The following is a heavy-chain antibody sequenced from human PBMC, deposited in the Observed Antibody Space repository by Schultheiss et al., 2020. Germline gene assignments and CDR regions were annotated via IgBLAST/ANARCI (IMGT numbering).Heavy chain of an antibody. Sequence: SGPTLVKPTQTLTLPCTFSGFSLSTSGVGVGWIRQPPGKALEWLALIYWIDDKRYSPSLKSRLTITKDTSRNQVVLTMTNMDPVDTATYHCAHANFYDKGRGFDYWGQGTQVTVSS. D-gene: IGHD3-22*01. CDR2: IYWIDDK. CDR3: AHANFYDKGRGFDY. CDR1: GFSLSTSGVG. J-gene: IGHJ4*02. V-gene: IGHV2-5*01.